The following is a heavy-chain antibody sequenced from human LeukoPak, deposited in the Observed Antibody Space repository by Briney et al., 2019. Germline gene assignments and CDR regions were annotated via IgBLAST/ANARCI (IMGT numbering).Heavy chain of an antibody. CDR3: ARVGELWGDYYGMDV. Sequence: ASVKVSCKASGYTFTSYYMHWVRQAPGQGLEWMGIINPSDGSTSYAQKFQGRVTMTRDTSTSTVYMELSSLRSEDTAVYYCARVGELWGDYYGMDVWGKGTTVTVSS. CDR1: GYTFTSYY. V-gene: IGHV1-46*01. J-gene: IGHJ6*04. CDR2: INPSDGST. D-gene: IGHD3-10*01.